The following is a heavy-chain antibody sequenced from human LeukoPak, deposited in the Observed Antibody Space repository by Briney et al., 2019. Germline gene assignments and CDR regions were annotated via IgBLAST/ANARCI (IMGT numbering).Heavy chain of an antibody. Sequence: QPGGSLKLSCAASGFSFSNYVMQWVRQVPGKGLEWVALIAHDGSNKYYADSVKGRFTISRDNSRSILYLQMNSLRPEDTAVYSCARSFFQWNYGSCLDSWGQGTLVTVSS. J-gene: IGHJ4*02. CDR1: GFSFSNYV. CDR2: IAHDGSNK. D-gene: IGHD1-7*01. CDR3: ARSFFQWNYGSCLDS. V-gene: IGHV3-30*03.